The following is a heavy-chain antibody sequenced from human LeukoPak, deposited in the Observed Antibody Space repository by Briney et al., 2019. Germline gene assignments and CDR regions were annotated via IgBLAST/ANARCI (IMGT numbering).Heavy chain of an antibody. CDR3: ARYNDIAVGDSFDV. CDR2: IRYDGGQT. V-gene: IGHV3-7*01. CDR1: AFSFYRKR. J-gene: IGHJ3*01. D-gene: IGHD2-15*01. Sequence: GGSLRRSCAASAFSFYRKRMVWVRQAQGQGLEWVATIRYDGGQTMYLDSVRGRFTISRDNARSSLYLKMHRLRVEETAVYYCARYNDIAVGDSFDVWGQGTKVTVSS.